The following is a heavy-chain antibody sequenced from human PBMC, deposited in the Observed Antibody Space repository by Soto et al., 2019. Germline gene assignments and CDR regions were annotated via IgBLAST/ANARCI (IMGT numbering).Heavy chain of an antibody. J-gene: IGHJ4*02. D-gene: IGHD1-1*01. Sequence: QVQLVQSGAEVKKPGASVKVSCKASGYTFTSYGTSWVRQAPGQGLEWMGWISAYNGNTNYAQKLQGRVTMTTDTSTSTAYMELRSLRSDDTAVYYCATTSRTPSLAQYYFDYWGQGTLVTVSS. CDR1: GYTFTSYG. V-gene: IGHV1-18*04. CDR3: ATTSRTPSLAQYYFDY. CDR2: ISAYNGNT.